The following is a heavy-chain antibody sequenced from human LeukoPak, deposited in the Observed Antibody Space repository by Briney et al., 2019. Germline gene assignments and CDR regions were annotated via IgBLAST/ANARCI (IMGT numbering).Heavy chain of an antibody. CDR1: GITFSDAW. D-gene: IGHD1-1*01. V-gene: IGHV3-15*01. Sequence: PGGSLRLSCEASGITFSDAWMSWVRQVPGKGLEWIALLKSKTDGETSDYAAPVEGRFTVSRNDAENTLFLQMDSLKIDDTAVYYCIANLDYWGQGTLVTVSS. J-gene: IGHJ4*02. CDR2: LKSKTDGETS. CDR3: IANLDY.